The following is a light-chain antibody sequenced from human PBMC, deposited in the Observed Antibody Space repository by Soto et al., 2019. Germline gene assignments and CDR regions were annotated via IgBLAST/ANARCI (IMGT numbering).Light chain of an antibody. CDR3: CSYAGSSTYV. J-gene: IGLJ1*01. V-gene: IGLV2-23*02. Sequence: QPVLTQPASVSGSPGQSITISCTGTSSNVGGYNFVSWYQQHPGKAPKVIIYEVYERPSGVSNRFSGSKSGSTASLTISGLQVEDEADYYCCSYAGSSTYVFGTGTKLTVL. CDR2: EVY. CDR1: SSNVGGYNF.